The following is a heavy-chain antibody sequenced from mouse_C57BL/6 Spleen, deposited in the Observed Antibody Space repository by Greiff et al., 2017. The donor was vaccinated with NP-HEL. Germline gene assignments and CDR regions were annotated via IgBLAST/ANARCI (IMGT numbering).Heavy chain of an antibody. Sequence: QVQLQQSGAELARPGASVKLSCKASGYTFTSYGISWVKQRTGQGLEWIGEIYPRSGNTYYNEKFKGNATLTADKSSSTAYMELRSLTSEDSAVYFCARSDSSGYWYFDVWGTGTTVTVSS. D-gene: IGHD3-2*02. CDR2: IYPRSGNT. V-gene: IGHV1-81*01. CDR3: ARSDSSGYWYFDV. CDR1: GYTFTSYG. J-gene: IGHJ1*03.